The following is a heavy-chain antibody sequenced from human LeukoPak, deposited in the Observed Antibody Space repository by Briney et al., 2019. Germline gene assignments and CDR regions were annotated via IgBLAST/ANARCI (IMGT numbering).Heavy chain of an antibody. V-gene: IGHV4-39*07. CDR1: GGSIRSTTYY. Sequence: PSETLSLTCSVSGGSIRSTTYYWGWIRQPPGKGLEWIGSIYYSGNTYYSPSLMSRVTISVDTSKNQFSLNLSSVTAADTAVYYCAITLLPSQYSSGLIPAQFDYWGQGTLVTVSS. CDR2: IYYSGNT. J-gene: IGHJ4*02. CDR3: AITLLPSQYSSGLIPAQFDY. D-gene: IGHD6-19*01.